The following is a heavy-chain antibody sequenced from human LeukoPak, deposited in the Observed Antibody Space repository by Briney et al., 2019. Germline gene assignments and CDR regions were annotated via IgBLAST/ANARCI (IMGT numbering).Heavy chain of an antibody. Sequence: PSGTLSLTCAVYGGSFSGYYWSWIRQPPGKGLEWIGEINHSGSTNYNPSLKSRVTISVDTSKNQFSLKLSSVTAADTAVYYCARSYDSSGYMRRRGPFGYWGQGTLVTVSS. J-gene: IGHJ4*02. D-gene: IGHD3-22*01. CDR3: ARSYDSSGYMRRRGPFGY. CDR2: INHSGST. V-gene: IGHV4-34*01. CDR1: GGSFSGYY.